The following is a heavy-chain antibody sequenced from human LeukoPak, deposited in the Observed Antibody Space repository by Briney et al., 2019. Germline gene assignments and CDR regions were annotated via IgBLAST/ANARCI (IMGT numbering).Heavy chain of an antibody. D-gene: IGHD2-2*01. J-gene: IGHJ6*02. CDR1: KFTFSSYA. V-gene: IGHV3-21*01. Sequence: GGSLRLSCAASKFTFSSYAMSWVRQAPGKGLEWVSSISSSSSYIYYADSVKGRFTISRDNAKNSLYLQMNSLRAEDTAVYYCARYCSSTSCGMNYYYGMDVWGQGTTVTVSS. CDR2: ISSSSSYI. CDR3: ARYCSSTSCGMNYYYGMDV.